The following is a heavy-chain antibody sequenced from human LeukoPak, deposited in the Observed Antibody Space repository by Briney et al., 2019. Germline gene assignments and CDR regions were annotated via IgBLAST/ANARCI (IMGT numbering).Heavy chain of an antibody. CDR1: GFTLSDHF. J-gene: IGHJ4*02. CDR3: TRQVEGATSL. CDR2: ITNKVNSYTT. V-gene: IGHV3-72*01. D-gene: IGHD1-26*01. Sequence: GGSLRLSCAASGFTLSDHFMHWVRQAPGKGLEWVGRITNKVNSYTTEYAASVKGRFTISGDDSKNSVYLQMNSLKTEDTAAYYCTRQVEGATSLWGQGTLVTVSS.